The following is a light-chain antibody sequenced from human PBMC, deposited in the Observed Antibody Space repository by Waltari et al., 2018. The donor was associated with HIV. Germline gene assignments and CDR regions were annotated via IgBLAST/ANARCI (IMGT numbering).Light chain of an antibody. CDR2: TTS. V-gene: IGKV1-39*01. CDR1: QSISSN. CDR3: QQSYSSIT. Sequence: DIQMTQSPSSLSASVGERVTITCRASQSISSNLNWYQQKPGKAPKLLIYTTSSLQSGVPSRCSGSGSGTDFTLTISSLQPEDFATYYCQQSYSSITFGQGTRLEIK. J-gene: IGKJ5*01.